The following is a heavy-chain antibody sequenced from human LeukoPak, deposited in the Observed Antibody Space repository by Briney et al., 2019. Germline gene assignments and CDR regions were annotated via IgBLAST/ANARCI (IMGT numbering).Heavy chain of an antibody. D-gene: IGHD6-19*01. CDR2: IKEDGSEK. V-gene: IGHV3-7*01. Sequence: GGSLRLSCAASGFTFSSYWMSWVRQAPGRGREWVAQIKEDGSEKYYGGSGKGRFTISKDNAKNSLYLQMNSPRAEDTAVYYCARDNGWNYLVYWGQGALVTVSS. J-gene: IGHJ4*02. CDR1: GFTFSSYW. CDR3: ARDNGWNYLVY.